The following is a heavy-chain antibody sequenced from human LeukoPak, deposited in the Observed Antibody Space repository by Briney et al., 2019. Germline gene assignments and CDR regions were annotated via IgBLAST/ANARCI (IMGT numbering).Heavy chain of an antibody. CDR2: TYYSGST. CDR3: GRVLEDYDFWSGYVDY. J-gene: IGHJ4*02. Sequence: SETLSLTCTVSGCSISSHYWSWIRQPPGKGLEWIGLTYYSGSTNFNPSLKSRVTISLDTSKNQFSLKLRSVAAADTAVYYCGRVLEDYDFWSGYVDYWGQGTLVTVSS. D-gene: IGHD3-3*01. V-gene: IGHV4-59*11. CDR1: GCSISSHY.